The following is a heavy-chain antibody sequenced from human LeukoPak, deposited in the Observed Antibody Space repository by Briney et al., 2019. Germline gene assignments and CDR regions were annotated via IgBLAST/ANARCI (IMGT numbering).Heavy chain of an antibody. CDR1: GYTFTSYG. CDR2: ISAYNGNT. V-gene: IGHV1-18*01. CDR3: ARDAIAAAYYYGMDV. J-gene: IGHJ6*02. Sequence: GASVTVSCKASGYTFTSYGISWVRQAPGQELEWMGWISAYNGNTNYAQKLQGRVTMTTDTSTSTAYMELRSLRSDDTAVYYCARDAIAAAYYYGMDVWGQGTTVTVSS. D-gene: IGHD6-25*01.